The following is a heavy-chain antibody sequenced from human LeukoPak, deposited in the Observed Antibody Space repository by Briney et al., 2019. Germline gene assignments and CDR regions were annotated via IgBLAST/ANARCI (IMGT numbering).Heavy chain of an antibody. CDR2: MNPNSGNT. J-gene: IGHJ3*02. CDR3: ARGPGGSFTDAFDI. Sequence: ASVKVSCKASGYTFTSCDINWVRQATGQGLEWMGWMNPNSGNTGYAQKFQGRVTITRNTSISTAYMELSSLRSEDTAVYYCARGPGGSFTDAFDIWGQGTMVTVSS. CDR1: GYTFTSCD. V-gene: IGHV1-8*03. D-gene: IGHD1-26*01.